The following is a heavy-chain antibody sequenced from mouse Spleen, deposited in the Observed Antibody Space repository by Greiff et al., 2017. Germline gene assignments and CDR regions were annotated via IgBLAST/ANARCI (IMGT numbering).Heavy chain of an antibody. CDR3: TITGTDYAMDY. V-gene: IGHV1-15*01. D-gene: IGHD4-1*01. CDR1: GYTFTDYE. J-gene: IGHJ4*01. Sequence: QVQLKESGAELVRPGASVTLSCKASGYTFTDYEMHWVKQTPVHGLEWIGAIDPETGGTAYNQKFKGKAILTADKSSSTAYMELRSLTSEDSAVYYCTITGTDYAMDYWGQGTSVTVSS. CDR2: IDPETGGT.